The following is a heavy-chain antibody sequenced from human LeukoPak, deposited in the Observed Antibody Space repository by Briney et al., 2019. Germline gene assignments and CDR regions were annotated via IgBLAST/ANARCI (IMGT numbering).Heavy chain of an antibody. CDR3: AREMAASKPRIS. CDR1: GFTVSNNY. Sequence: GGSLRLSCTASGFTVSNNYMNWVRQAPGKGLEWVSLIYSGGSTQYADSVRGRFTISRDNSKNTLYLQMSSLRAEDTAVYYCAREMAASKPRISWGQGTLVTVSS. D-gene: IGHD5-24*01. CDR2: IYSGGST. V-gene: IGHV3-53*01. J-gene: IGHJ5*02.